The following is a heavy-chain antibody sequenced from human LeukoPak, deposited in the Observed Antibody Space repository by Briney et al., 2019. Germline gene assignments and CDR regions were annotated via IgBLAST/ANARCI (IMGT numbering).Heavy chain of an antibody. CDR3: ARDRYTMVRGVPVDY. CDR1: GFTFSSYA. J-gene: IGHJ4*02. V-gene: IGHV3-30-3*01. CDR2: ISYDGSNK. D-gene: IGHD3-10*01. Sequence: GGSLRLSCAASGFTFSSYAMHWVRQAPGKGLEWVAVISYDGSNKYYADSVKGRFTISRDNSKNTLYLQMNSLRAEDTAVYYCARDRYTMVRGVPVDYWGQGTLVTVSS.